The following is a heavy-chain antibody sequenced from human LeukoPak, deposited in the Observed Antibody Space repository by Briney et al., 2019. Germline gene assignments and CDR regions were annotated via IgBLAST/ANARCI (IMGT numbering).Heavy chain of an antibody. CDR1: GFTFSSYG. D-gene: IGHD4-23*01. Sequence: GGSLRLSCAASGFTFSSYGMHWVRQAPGKGLEWVAVISYDGSNKYYADSVKGRFTISRDNSKNTLYLQMNSLRAEDTAVYYCATNGGQKLNDAFDIWGQGTMVTVSS. CDR3: ATNGGQKLNDAFDI. V-gene: IGHV3-30*03. CDR2: ISYDGSNK. J-gene: IGHJ3*02.